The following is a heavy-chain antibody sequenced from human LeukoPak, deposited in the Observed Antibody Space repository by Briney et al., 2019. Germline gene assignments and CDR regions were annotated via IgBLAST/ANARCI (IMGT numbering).Heavy chain of an antibody. CDR3: ARGLVVVAANYFDY. V-gene: IGHV4-31*03. CDR1: GGSISSGGYY. CDR2: IYYSGST. D-gene: IGHD2-15*01. Sequence: ASQTLSLTCTVSGGSISSGGYYWSWIRQHPGKGLEWIGYIYYSGSTYYNPSLKSRVTISVDTSKNQFSLKLSSVTAAGTAVYYCARGLVVVAANYFDYWGQGTLVTVYS. J-gene: IGHJ4*02.